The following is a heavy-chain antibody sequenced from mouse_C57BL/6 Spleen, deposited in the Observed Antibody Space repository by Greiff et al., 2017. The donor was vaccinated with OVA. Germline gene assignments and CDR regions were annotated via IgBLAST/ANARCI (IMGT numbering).Heavy chain of an antibody. Sequence: VQLQQSGPELVKPGASVKISCKASGYTFTDYYMNWVKQSHGKSLEWIGDINPNNGGTSYNQKFKGKATLTVDKSSSTAYMELRSLTSEDAAVYYCARGGVGRGFAYWGQGTLVTVSA. CDR1: GYTFTDYY. CDR3: ARGGVGRGFAY. CDR2: INPNNGGT. J-gene: IGHJ3*01. D-gene: IGHD4-1*01. V-gene: IGHV1-26*01.